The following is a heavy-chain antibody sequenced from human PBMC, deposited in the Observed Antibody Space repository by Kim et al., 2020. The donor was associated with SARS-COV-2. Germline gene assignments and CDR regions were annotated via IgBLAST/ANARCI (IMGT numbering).Heavy chain of an antibody. J-gene: IGHJ4*02. D-gene: IGHD6-13*01. V-gene: IGHV3-30*02. Sequence: ADAVKSRFTISRDNSKNTLYLQMNSLRAEDTAVYYCAKDYSSSWYGSFDYWGQGTLVTVSS. CDR3: AKDYSSSWYGSFDY.